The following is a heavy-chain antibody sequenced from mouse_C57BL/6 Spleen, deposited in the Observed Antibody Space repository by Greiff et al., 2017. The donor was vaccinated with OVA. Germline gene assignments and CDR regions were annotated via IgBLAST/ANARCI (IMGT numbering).Heavy chain of an antibody. CDR3: ARRGFTTVVATDWYFDV. J-gene: IGHJ1*03. Sequence: EVQRVESGGDLVKPGGSLKLSCAASGFTFSSYGMSWVRQTPDKRLEWVATISSGGSYTYYPDSVKGRFTISRDNAKNTLYLQMSSLKSEDTAMYYCARRGFTTVVATDWYFDVWGTGTTVTVSS. D-gene: IGHD1-1*01. CDR2: ISSGGSYT. CDR1: GFTFSSYG. V-gene: IGHV5-6*01.